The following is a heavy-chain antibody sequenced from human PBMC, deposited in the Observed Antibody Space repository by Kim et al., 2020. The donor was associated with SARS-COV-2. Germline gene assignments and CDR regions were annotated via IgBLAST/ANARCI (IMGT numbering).Heavy chain of an antibody. V-gene: IGHV4-39*07. CDR3: ARVGVSMVRGVIPNNWFDP. J-gene: IGHJ5*02. Sequence: SETLSLTCTVSGGSISSSSYYWGWIRQPPGKGLEWTGSIYCSGSTYYNPFLKSRVTISVDTSKNQFSLMLSSVTAAGTAVYYCARVGVSMVRGVIPNNWFDPWGQGTLVTVSS. CDR2: IYCSGST. CDR1: GGSISSSSYY. D-gene: IGHD3-10*01.